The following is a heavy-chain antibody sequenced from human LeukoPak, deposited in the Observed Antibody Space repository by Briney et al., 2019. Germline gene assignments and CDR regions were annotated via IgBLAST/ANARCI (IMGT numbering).Heavy chain of an antibody. CDR2: MNPNSGNT. V-gene: IGHV1-8*01. D-gene: IGHD6-19*01. CDR1: GYTFISYD. Sequence: GASVKVSCKASGYTFISYDINWVRQATGQGLEWMGWMNPNSGNTGYAQKFQGRVTITRNTSISTAYMELSSLRSEDTAVYYCARVGPWLGDLDYWGQGTLVTVSS. CDR3: ARVGPWLGDLDY. J-gene: IGHJ4*02.